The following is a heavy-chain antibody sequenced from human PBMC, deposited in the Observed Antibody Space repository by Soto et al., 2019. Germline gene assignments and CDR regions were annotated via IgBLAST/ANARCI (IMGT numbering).Heavy chain of an antibody. Sequence: SVKVSCKASGGTFSSYAISWVRQAPGQGLEWMGWIIPFFGNTNYAQKLQGRVTITADTSTSTAYMELRSLRSDDTAVYYCARKPYSSSWYVYWGQGTLVTVSS. CDR1: GGTFSSYA. J-gene: IGHJ4*02. CDR3: ARKPYSSSWYVY. V-gene: IGHV1-69*06. CDR2: IIPFFGNT. D-gene: IGHD6-13*01.